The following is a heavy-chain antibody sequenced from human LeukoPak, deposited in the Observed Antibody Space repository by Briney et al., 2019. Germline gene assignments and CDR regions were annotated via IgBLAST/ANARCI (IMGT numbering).Heavy chain of an antibody. D-gene: IGHD2-2*01. J-gene: IGHJ4*02. V-gene: IGHV3-15*01. CDR2: IKSKTDGGTT. CDR1: GFTFSNAW. CDR3: KCWGSTSLYYFDY. Sequence: SGGSLRLSCAASGFTFSNAWMSWVRQAPGKGLEWVGRIKSKTDGGTTDYAAPVKGRFTISRDDSKNTLYLQMNSLKTGDTAVYYCKCWGSTSLYYFDYWGQGTLVTVSS.